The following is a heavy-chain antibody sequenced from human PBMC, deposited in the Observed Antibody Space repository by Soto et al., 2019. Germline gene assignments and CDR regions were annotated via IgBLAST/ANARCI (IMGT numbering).Heavy chain of an antibody. D-gene: IGHD5-12*01. J-gene: IGHJ4*02. V-gene: IGHV4-31*03. CDR3: ARVGYIVATRIQNYFDS. CDR1: GGSISSGGYY. CDR2: IYYSGST. Sequence: QVQLQESGPGLVNPSQTLSLTCTVSGGSISSGGYYWSWIRQHPGKGLEWIGYIYYSGSTYYNPSLKSRVTISVDASKNQFSLKLSSVTAADTAVYYCARVGYIVATRIQNYFDSWGQGTLVTVSS.